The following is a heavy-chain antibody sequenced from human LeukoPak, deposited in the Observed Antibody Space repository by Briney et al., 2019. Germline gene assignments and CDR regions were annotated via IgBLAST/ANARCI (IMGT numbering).Heavy chain of an antibody. V-gene: IGHV1-69*06. CDR2: IIPIFGTA. D-gene: IGHD2/OR15-2a*01. CDR3: ARDQVSMNWFDP. J-gene: IGHJ5*02. CDR1: GGTFSSYA. Sequence: GASVKVSCKASGGTFSSYAISWVRQAPGQGLEWMGGIIPIFGTANYAQKFQGRVTITADKSTSTAYMELSSLRSEDTAVYYCARDQVSMNWFDPWGQGTLVTVSS.